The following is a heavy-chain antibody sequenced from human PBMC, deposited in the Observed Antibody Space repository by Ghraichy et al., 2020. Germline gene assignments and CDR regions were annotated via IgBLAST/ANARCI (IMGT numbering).Heavy chain of an antibody. Sequence: GGSLRLSCAASGFTFSSYAMHWVRQAPGKGLEWVAVISYDGSNKYYADSVKGRFTISRDNSKNTLYLQMNSLRAEDTAVYYCSLRDGGTYWGQGTLVTVSS. V-gene: IGHV3-30*04. J-gene: IGHJ4*02. CDR3: SLRDGGTY. CDR2: ISYDGSNK. CDR1: GFTFSSYA. D-gene: IGHD1-7*01.